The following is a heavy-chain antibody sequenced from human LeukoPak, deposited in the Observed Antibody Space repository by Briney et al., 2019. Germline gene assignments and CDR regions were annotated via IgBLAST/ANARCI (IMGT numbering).Heavy chain of an antibody. J-gene: IGHJ5*01. CDR3: ATSLGSRGLES. V-gene: IGHV1-2*04. D-gene: IGHD1-26*01. Sequence: GASVKVSCKASGYTFTGYYMHWVRQAPAQGLEWMGWINPNSGGTNYAQKFQGWVTMTRDTSISTGYIELSRLRSDDTAVEYCATSLGSRGLESRGQGTLVTVSS. CDR1: GYTFTGYY. CDR2: INPNSGGT.